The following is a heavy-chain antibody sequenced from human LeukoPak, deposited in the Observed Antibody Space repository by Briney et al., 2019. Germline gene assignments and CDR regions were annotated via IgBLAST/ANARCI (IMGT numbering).Heavy chain of an antibody. CDR1: GFTFTSYY. Sequence: GASVKVSCKASGFTFTSYYMHWVRQAPGQGLEWMGIINPSGGSTSYAQKFQGRVTMTRDTSTSTVYMELSSLRSEDTAVYYCARDTEIVAFDIWGQGTMVTVSS. CDR3: ARDTEIVAFDI. D-gene: IGHD2-8*02. J-gene: IGHJ3*02. CDR2: INPSGGST. V-gene: IGHV1-46*01.